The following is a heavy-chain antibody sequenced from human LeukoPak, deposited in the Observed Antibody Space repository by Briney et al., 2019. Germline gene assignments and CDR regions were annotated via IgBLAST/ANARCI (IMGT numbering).Heavy chain of an antibody. D-gene: IGHD6-13*01. V-gene: IGHV3-7*01. CDR3: ARDHSSSWNGPPFDY. J-gene: IGHJ4*02. CDR2: IKQDGSDK. Sequence: PGGSLRLSCAASGFTFSTYWMSWVRQAPGKGLEWVANIKQDGSDKYYVDSVKGRFTISRDNAKNSLYLQMNSLRAEDTAVYYCARDHSSSWNGPPFDYWGQETLVTVSS. CDR1: GFTFSTYW.